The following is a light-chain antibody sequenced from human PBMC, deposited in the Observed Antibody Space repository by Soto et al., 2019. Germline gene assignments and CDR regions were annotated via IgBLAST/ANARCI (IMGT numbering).Light chain of an antibody. J-gene: IGKJ2*01. Sequence: IPMTQSPSSLSASVGDRVTITCRASKSISSYLNWYQQKPGKAPKLLIYAASSLQSRVPSRFSGSGSGTDFTLTISSLQPEDFATYYCQQSYSTPYTCGQGTKLEIK. CDR2: AAS. CDR1: KSISSY. V-gene: IGKV1-39*01. CDR3: QQSYSTPYT.